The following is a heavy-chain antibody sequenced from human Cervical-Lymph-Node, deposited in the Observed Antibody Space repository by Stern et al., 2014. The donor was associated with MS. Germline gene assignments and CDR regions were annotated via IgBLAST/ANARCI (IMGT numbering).Heavy chain of an antibody. CDR1: GDSVSNGDYY. CDR2: VYYSGNT. J-gene: IGHJ4*02. Sequence: VHLVESGPGLVRPSETLSLTCTVSGDSVSNGDYYWSWIRQPPGKGLEWIGYVYYSGNTNYNPSLKSRVAISLDTSKKQFSLKLTSVTAADTAVYYCARDSPDPDYGDHKFDYWGQGTLVTVSS. V-gene: IGHV4-61*08. D-gene: IGHD4-17*01. CDR3: ARDSPDPDYGDHKFDY.